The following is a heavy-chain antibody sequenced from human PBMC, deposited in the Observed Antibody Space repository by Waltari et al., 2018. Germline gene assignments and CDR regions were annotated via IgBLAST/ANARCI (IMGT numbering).Heavy chain of an antibody. D-gene: IGHD2-21*01. CDR3: ARDDSLWPHYFDH. V-gene: IGHV3-74*01. J-gene: IGHJ4*02. CDR2: IKSDGSGA. Sequence: EVQLVESGGGLIQPGGSLRLSCEASGFAFGSHWMHWVRHSPGEGLVWVARIKSDGSGAGYADSVKGRFIISRDNAKDTLYLQMNSLKVEDTAMYYCARDDSLWPHYFDHWGQGTLVTVSS. CDR1: GFAFGSHW.